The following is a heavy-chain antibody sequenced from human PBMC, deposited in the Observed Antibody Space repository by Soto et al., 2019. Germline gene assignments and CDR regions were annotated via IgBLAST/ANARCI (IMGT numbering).Heavy chain of an antibody. V-gene: IGHV3-23*01. CDR3: AKGFDYGDTKNIDH. J-gene: IGHJ4*02. CDR2: ITNTGITT. D-gene: IGHD4-17*01. CDR1: GFGFSTHA. Sequence: GGSLRLSCSASGFGFSTHALSWVRQAPGKGLEWLSSITNTGITTHYADSVKGRFTISRENSRNTLHLQMNNLRVDDTAVYYCAKGFDYGDTKNIDHWGQGTLXT.